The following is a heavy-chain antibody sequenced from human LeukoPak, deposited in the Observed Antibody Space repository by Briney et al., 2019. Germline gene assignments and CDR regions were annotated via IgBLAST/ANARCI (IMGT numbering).Heavy chain of an antibody. D-gene: IGHD6-13*01. CDR2: ISSSGSYI. J-gene: IGHJ6*03. CDR3: ARVMDSSSWWGSYYYMDV. Sequence: GGSLRLSCAASAFTFSSYSMNWVRQAPGKGLEWVSSISSSGSYIYYADSVKGRFTISRDNAKNSLYLQMNSLRAEDTAVYYCARVMDSSSWWGSYYYMDVWGKGTTVTISS. CDR1: AFTFSSYS. V-gene: IGHV3-21*01.